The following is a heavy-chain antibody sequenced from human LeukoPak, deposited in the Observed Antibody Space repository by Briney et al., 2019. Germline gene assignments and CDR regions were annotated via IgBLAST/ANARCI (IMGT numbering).Heavy chain of an antibody. CDR1: GGTFSSYA. D-gene: IGHD3-9*01. CDR3: ARDILTGYYSIGY. J-gene: IGHJ4*02. Sequence: ASVKVSCKASGGTFSSYAISWVRQAPGQGLEWMGGIIPIFGTANYAQKFQGRVTITADESTSTAYMELSSLRSEDTAVYYCARDILTGYYSIGYWGQGTLVTVSS. CDR2: IIPIFGTA. V-gene: IGHV1-69*13.